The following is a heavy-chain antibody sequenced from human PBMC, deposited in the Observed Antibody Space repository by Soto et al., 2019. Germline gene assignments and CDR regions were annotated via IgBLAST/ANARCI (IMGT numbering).Heavy chain of an antibody. D-gene: IGHD5-18*01. Sequence: EVQLLESGGGLVQPGGSLRLSCAASGFTFSSYAMSWVRQAPGKGLEWVSVISGSGGTTYYADSVKGRFTISRDNSKNTLSLQMNSLRAEDTAVYYCAKDRGSTYGMGYFDSWGQGALVTVSS. J-gene: IGHJ4*02. CDR1: GFTFSSYA. CDR2: ISGSGGTT. V-gene: IGHV3-23*01. CDR3: AKDRGSTYGMGYFDS.